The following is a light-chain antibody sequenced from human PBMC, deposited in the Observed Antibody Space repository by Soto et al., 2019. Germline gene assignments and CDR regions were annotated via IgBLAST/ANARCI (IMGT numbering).Light chain of an antibody. CDR3: QSYDRSLSGWV. Sequence: QSVLTQPPSVSGAPGQRVTISCTGSSSNIGAGYDVHWYQQLPGTAPKLLISGNSNRPSGVPDRFSGSKSGTSASLAISGLQAEDEAHYYCQSYDRSLSGWVFGGGTKVTVL. J-gene: IGLJ3*02. CDR1: SSNIGAGYD. V-gene: IGLV1-40*01. CDR2: GNS.